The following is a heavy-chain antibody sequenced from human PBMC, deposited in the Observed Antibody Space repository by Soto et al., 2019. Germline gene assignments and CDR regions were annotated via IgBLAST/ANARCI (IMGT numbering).Heavy chain of an antibody. CDR2: IIPIFGTA. J-gene: IGHJ2*01. CDR3: ARDDNYYDSSGYYYARDWYFDL. V-gene: IGHV1-69*13. D-gene: IGHD3-22*01. Sequence: VKVSCKASGGTFSSYAISWVRRAPGQGLEWMGGIIPIFGTANYAQKFQGRVTITADESTSTAYMELSSLRSEDTAVYYCARDDNYYDSSGYYYARDWYFDLWGRGTLVTVSS. CDR1: GGTFSSYA.